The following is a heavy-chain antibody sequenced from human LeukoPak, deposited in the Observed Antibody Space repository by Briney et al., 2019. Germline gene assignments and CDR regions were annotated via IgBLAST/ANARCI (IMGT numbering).Heavy chain of an antibody. D-gene: IGHD3-9*01. Sequence: SETLSLTCSVSGYSIANGYHWAWVRQPPGKRLEWLGSIDQSGSTYDNLSLKSRLTMSVDTSKNQFSLKLSSVTAADTAVYYCARPRLVLRYFGGHLGNLAFDIWGQETMVTVSS. CDR2: IDQSGST. J-gene: IGHJ3*02. V-gene: IGHV4-38-2*01. CDR1: GYSIANGYH. CDR3: ARPRLVLRYFGGHLGNLAFDI.